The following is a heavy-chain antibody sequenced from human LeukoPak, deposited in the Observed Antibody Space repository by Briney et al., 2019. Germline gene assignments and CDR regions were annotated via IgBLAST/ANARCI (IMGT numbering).Heavy chain of an antibody. CDR1: GFTFDDYA. CDR2: ISWDGDNT. CDR3: AKGFIVVVTATLPDY. Sequence: SGGSLRLSCAASGFTFDDYAMHWVRQAPGKGLEWVSLISWDGDNTYYADSVKGRFTISRDNSKNSLYLQMNSLRAEDTALYYCAKGFIVVVTATLPDYWGQGTLVTVSS. V-gene: IGHV3-43D*03. D-gene: IGHD2-21*02. J-gene: IGHJ4*02.